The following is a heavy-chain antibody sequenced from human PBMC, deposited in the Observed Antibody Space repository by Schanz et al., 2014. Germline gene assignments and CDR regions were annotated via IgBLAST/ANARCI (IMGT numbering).Heavy chain of an antibody. CDR2: ISGSGGST. CDR1: GFTFDNYA. D-gene: IGHD3-10*01. V-gene: IGHV3-23*04. J-gene: IGHJ6*02. CDR3: RLWFGELYYGMDV. Sequence: EVQLVESGGGLVQPGRSLRLSCAASGFTFDNYAMHWVRQAPGKGLEWVSAISGSGGSTYYADSVKGRFTISRDNSKNTLYLQMNSLRAEDTAVYYCRLWFGELYYGMDVWGQGTTVTVSS.